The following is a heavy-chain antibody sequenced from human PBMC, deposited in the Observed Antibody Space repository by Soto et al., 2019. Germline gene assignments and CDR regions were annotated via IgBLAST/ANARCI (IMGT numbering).Heavy chain of an antibody. CDR1: GFSLSTYGMR. D-gene: IGHD3-10*01. J-gene: IGHJ4*02. Sequence: SGPTLVNPTQTLTLTCSFSGFSLSTYGMRVTWIRQPPGKALEWLAHIDWDEDRFYSTSLKPRVTLSKDTSKNQVVLRLTNMDPVDTATYYCARGREHSYFFGYWGQGIVVTVSS. CDR2: IDWDEDR. CDR3: ARGREHSYFFGY. V-gene: IGHV2-70*04.